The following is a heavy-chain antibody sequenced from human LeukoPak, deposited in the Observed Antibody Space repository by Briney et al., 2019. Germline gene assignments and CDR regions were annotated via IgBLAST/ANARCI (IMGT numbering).Heavy chain of an antibody. J-gene: IGHJ5*02. Sequence: ASVRVSCKASGYTFTSYGISWVRQAPGQGLEWMGWMNPNSGNTGYARKFQGRVTMTRNTSISTAYMELSSLRAEDTAVYYCARGRRTYYDFWSGYRNWFDPWGQGTLVTVSS. V-gene: IGHV1-8*02. CDR3: ARGRRTYYDFWSGYRNWFDP. CDR2: MNPNSGNT. D-gene: IGHD3-3*01. CDR1: GYTFTSYG.